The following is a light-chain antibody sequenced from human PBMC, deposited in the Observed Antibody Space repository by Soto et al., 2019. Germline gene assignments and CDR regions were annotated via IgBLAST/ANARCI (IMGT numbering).Light chain of an antibody. Sequence: EIVMTQSPATLSVSPGERATLSCRASQSLSNNFAWYQQKPGQAPRLLIYGASTRATGSTARFSGSGSGTEFTLTISSLQSEDFAVYYYHQYNNSPPWTFGQGTKVEIK. CDR2: GAS. V-gene: IGKV3-15*01. CDR1: QSLSNN. J-gene: IGKJ1*01. CDR3: HQYNNSPPWT.